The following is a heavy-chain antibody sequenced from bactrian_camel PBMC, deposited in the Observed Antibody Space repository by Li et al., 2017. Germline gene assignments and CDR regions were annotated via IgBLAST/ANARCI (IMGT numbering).Heavy chain of an antibody. CDR1: GRTNGGLC. Sequence: HVQLVESGGGSVQSGGSLRLSCVASGRTNGGLCLGWFRQAPGKERDGVAAVDGAGYTSYARSVRGRFTISQNNAKTTVYLEMTSLKPEDTAMYYCAADRLSAPGSWICSVDSAWANDETKFWGQGTQVT. D-gene: IGHD3*01. V-gene: IGHV3S53*01. CDR3: AADRLSAPGSWICSVDSAWANDETKF. J-gene: IGHJ4*01. CDR2: VDGAGYT.